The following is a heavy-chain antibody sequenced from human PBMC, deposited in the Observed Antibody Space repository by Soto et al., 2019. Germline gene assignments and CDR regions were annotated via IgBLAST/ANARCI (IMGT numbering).Heavy chain of an antibody. CDR1: GGTFRGYD. Sequence: ETQSLTCAVFGGTFRGYDWSWIRQPPGKGLEWIGEINHSGSTNYNPSLKSRVTISVDTSKNQFSLKLSSVTAADTAVYYCARVGSSSWYSFDYWGEGTLVTVSS. CDR2: INHSGST. J-gene: IGHJ4*02. V-gene: IGHV4-34*01. D-gene: IGHD6-13*01. CDR3: ARVGSSSWYSFDY.